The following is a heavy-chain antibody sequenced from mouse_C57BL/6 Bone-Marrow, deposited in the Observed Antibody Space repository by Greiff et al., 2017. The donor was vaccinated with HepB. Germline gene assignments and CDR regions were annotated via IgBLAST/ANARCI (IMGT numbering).Heavy chain of an antibody. J-gene: IGHJ3*01. CDR1: GFNIKDDY. CDR3: TRDSSGYVGFAY. CDR2: IDPENGDT. Sequence: EVKLMESGAELVRPGASVKLSCTASGFNIKDDYMHWVKQRPEQGLEWIGWIDPENGDTEYASKFQGKATITADTSSNTAYLQLSSLTSEDTAVYYCTRDSSGYVGFAYWGQRTLGTVSA. V-gene: IGHV14-4*01. D-gene: IGHD3-2*02.